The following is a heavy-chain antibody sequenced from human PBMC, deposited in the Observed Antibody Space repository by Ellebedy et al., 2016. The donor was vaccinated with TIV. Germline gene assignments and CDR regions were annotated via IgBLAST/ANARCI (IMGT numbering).Heavy chain of an antibody. CDR2: ISWNSGSI. CDR1: GFTFDDDA. V-gene: IGHV3-9*01. CDR3: AKGGGSGDQYYYGMDV. Sequence: GGSLRLSXAASGFTFDDDAMHWVRQAPGKGLEWVSGISWNSGSIGYADSVKGRFTISRDNAKNSLYLQMNSLRAEDTALYYCAKGGGSGDQYYYGMDVWGQGTTVTVSS. J-gene: IGHJ6*02. D-gene: IGHD3-10*01.